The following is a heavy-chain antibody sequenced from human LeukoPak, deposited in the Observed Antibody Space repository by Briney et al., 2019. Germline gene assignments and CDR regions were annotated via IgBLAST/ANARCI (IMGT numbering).Heavy chain of an antibody. D-gene: IGHD2-2*01. J-gene: IGHJ3*02. CDR1: GFTFSSYA. Sequence: AGGSLRLSCAASGFTFSSYAMSWVRQAPGKGLEWVSAISGSGGRTYYADSVKGRFTISRDNSKNTLYLQMNSLRAEDTAVYYCAKAEAPRGIVVVPAAMAYAFDIWGQGTMVTVSS. V-gene: IGHV3-23*01. CDR2: ISGSGGRT. CDR3: AKAEAPRGIVVVPAAMAYAFDI.